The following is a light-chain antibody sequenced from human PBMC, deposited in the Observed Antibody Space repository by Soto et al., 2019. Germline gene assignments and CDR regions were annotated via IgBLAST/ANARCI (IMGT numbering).Light chain of an antibody. Sequence: EIVLSQSPATLSLSPGERATLSCRASQSVSIYLAWLQQKPGQAPRLLIYGASSRATGIPDRFSGSGSGTDFTLTISRLEPEDFAVYYCQQYGSSPRTFGQGTKLEIK. V-gene: IGKV3-20*01. J-gene: IGKJ2*01. CDR3: QQYGSSPRT. CDR1: QSVSIY. CDR2: GAS.